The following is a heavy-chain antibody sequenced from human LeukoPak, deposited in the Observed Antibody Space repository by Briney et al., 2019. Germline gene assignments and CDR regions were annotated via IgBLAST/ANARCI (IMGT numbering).Heavy chain of an antibody. D-gene: IGHD3-22*01. CDR1: GFTFSSYW. CDR3: ARAQFRYYYDSSGYF. CDR2: INSDGSST. V-gene: IGHV3-74*01. J-gene: IGHJ4*02. Sequence: GGSLRLSCAASGFTFSSYWMPWVRQAPGKGLVWVSRINSDGSSTSYADSVKGRFTISRDNAKNTLYLQMNSLRAEDTAVYYCARAQFRYYYDSSGYFRGQGTLVTVSS.